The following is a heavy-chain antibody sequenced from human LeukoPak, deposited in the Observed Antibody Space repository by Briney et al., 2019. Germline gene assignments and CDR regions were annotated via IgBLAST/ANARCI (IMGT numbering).Heavy chain of an antibody. CDR2: IFYSGST. Sequence: SETLFLTCTVSGGSISSNSYSWGWIRQPPGKGLEWIGSIFYSGSTSYNPSLKSRVTISVDTSKSQFSLKLTSVTASDTAVYYCASTTWGRVTRWYFDLWGRGTLVTVSS. CDR1: GGSISSNSYS. CDR3: ASTTWGRVTRWYFDL. D-gene: IGHD4-17*01. V-gene: IGHV4-39*01. J-gene: IGHJ2*01.